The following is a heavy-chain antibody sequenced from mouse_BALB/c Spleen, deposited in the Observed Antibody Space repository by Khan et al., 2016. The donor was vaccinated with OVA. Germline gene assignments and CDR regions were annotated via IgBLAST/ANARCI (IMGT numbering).Heavy chain of an antibody. Sequence: EVQLVESGPGLVKPSQSLSLTCTVTGYSITSDYAWNWIWQFPGNKLEWMGFISYSGSTSYNPSLKSRISITRDTSKNQFFLQLNSVTTEDTATYYCARWDYDAPNYWGQGTTLTVSS. CDR2: ISYSGST. V-gene: IGHV3-2*02. J-gene: IGHJ2*01. CDR3: ARWDYDAPNY. D-gene: IGHD2-4*01. CDR1: GYSITSDYA.